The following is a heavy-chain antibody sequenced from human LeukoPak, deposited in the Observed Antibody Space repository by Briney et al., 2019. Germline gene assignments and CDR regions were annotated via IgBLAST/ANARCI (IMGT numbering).Heavy chain of an antibody. Sequence: EASVKVSCKASGYTFNNYDINWVRQAAGHGLEWMGWMNPYSGNIGYAQKFQGRVTMTRDTSTTTAYMELKSLGSEDTAVYYCVRRLDTIEFDLWGQGTLVIVSS. CDR2: MNPYSGNI. D-gene: IGHD1-1*01. CDR3: VRRLDTIEFDL. V-gene: IGHV1-8*01. CDR1: GYTFNNYD. J-gene: IGHJ5*02.